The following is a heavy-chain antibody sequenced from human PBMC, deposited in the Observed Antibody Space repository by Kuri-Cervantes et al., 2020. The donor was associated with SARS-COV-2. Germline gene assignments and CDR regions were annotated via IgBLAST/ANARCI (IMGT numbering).Heavy chain of an antibody. Sequence: ESLKIPWAASGFNFSSYSMNWVRQAPGKGLEWVSYISSRSSTIYHADSVKGRFTISRDNAKNSLYLQMNSLRAEDTAVYYCARDGPLQGPGTAYWGQGTLVTVSS. CDR2: ISSRSSTI. V-gene: IGHV3-48*01. D-gene: IGHD2-21*02. CDR1: GFNFSSYS. CDR3: ARDGPLQGPGTAY. J-gene: IGHJ4*02.